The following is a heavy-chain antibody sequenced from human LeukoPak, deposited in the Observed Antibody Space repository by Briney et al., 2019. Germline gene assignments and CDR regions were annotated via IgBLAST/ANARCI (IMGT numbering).Heavy chain of an antibody. Sequence: SETLSLTCIVSGGSISSSGYYWAWVRQPPGKGLEWIGTIYYTGSTYYNPSLKSRVSISVDTSKNQFSLKLSSVTAADTAVYYCASQIGFGELFSDYWGQGTLVTVSS. CDR3: ASQIGFGELFSDY. D-gene: IGHD3-10*01. CDR2: IYYTGST. J-gene: IGHJ4*02. CDR1: GGSISSSGYY. V-gene: IGHV4-39*07.